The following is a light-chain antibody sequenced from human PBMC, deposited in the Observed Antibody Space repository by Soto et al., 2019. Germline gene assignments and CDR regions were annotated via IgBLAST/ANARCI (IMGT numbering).Light chain of an antibody. Sequence: EIVLTQSPGTLSLSPGERATLSCRASQSVTSNYLAWYQQKPGQAPRLLIFGASIRDTGIPDRFSGSGSGTDFTLTISRLEPQDFGVYHCRQYGSSPTTFGQETKVHIK. CDR2: GAS. J-gene: IGKJ1*01. V-gene: IGKV3-20*01. CDR1: QSVTSNY. CDR3: RQYGSSPTT.